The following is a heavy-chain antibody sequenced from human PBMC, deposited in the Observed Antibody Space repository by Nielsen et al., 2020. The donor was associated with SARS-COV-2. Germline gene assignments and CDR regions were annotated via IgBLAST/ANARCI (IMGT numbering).Heavy chain of an antibody. Sequence: GESLKISCAASGFTFSSYAMGWVRQAPGKGLEWVSVIYSGGSSTYYADSVKGRFTISRDNSKNTLYLQMNSLRAEDTAVYYCAKYLQLGIQAYYYYGMDVWGQGTTVTVSS. CDR2: IYSGGSST. D-gene: IGHD5-18*01. V-gene: IGHV3-23*03. CDR3: AKYLQLGIQAYYYYGMDV. CDR1: GFTFSSYA. J-gene: IGHJ6*02.